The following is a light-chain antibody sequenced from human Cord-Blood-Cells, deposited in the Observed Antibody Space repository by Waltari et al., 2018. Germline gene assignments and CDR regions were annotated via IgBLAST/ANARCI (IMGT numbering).Light chain of an antibody. V-gene: IGKV1-39*01. CDR1: QSISSY. CDR2: AAS. J-gene: IGKJ4*01. Sequence: DIQMTQSPSSLSASVGDRVTITCRASQSISSYLKWYQHKPGKAPTLLLYAASSLQSGVPSRFSGSRSGTAFTLTISSLQPEDFATYYCQQSYSTPRTFGGGTKVEIK. CDR3: QQSYSTPRT.